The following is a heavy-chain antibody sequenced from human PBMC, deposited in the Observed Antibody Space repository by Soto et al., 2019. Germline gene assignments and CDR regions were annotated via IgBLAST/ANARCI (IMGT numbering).Heavy chain of an antibody. J-gene: IGHJ6*02. CDR3: ARGLHSSASDFHYYGLDV. Sequence: SETLSLTCTVSSGSISSGDYYWSWIRQPPGKGLEWIGYIYYSGSTYYNPSLKSRLSISVDTSKNHFSLKLTSVTAADTAVYYCARGLHSSASDFHYYGLDVWGQGTTVTVSS. CDR2: IYYSGST. V-gene: IGHV4-30-4*01. CDR1: SGSISSGDYY. D-gene: IGHD6-19*01.